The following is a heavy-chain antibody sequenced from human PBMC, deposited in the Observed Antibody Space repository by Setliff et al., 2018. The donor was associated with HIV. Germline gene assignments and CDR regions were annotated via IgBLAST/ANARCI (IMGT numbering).Heavy chain of an antibody. CDR3: ASTLFYDGKVV. CDR2: LTAGNGDT. CDR1: GYTFHYYD. V-gene: IGHV1-3*01. D-gene: IGHD3-22*01. Sequence: GASVKFSCKASGYTFHYYDIHWVRQAPGQGREWMGRLTAGNGDTKYSQKFQDRVTLTSDMSANTVYMDLTTLRSEDTAVYYCASTLFYDGKVVWGLGTPVTVSS. J-gene: IGHJ4*02.